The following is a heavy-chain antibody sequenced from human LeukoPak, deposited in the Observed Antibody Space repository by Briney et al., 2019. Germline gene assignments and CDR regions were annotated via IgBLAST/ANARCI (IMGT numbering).Heavy chain of an antibody. V-gene: IGHV3-23*01. CDR3: AKDLSRQQLVLGY. CDR1: GFTFRSHA. J-gene: IGHJ4*02. D-gene: IGHD6-13*01. Sequence: GGSLRLSCVGPGFTFRSHAMSWVRQAPEKGLEFVSGNENGGTTYYADSVKGRFTISRDNSKNTLYLQMNSLRAEDTAVYYCAKDLSRQQLVLGYWGQGTLVTVSS. CDR2: NENGGTT.